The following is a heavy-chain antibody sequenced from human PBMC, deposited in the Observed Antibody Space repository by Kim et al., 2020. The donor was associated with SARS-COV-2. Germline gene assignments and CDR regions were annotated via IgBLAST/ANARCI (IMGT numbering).Heavy chain of an antibody. Sequence: GESLKISCKGSGYSFTSYWIGWVRQMPGKGLEWMGIIYPGDSDTRYSPSFQGQVTISADKSISTAYLQWSSLKASDTAMYYCATFLQGDYYYDSSGYGYWGQGTLVTVSS. CDR1: GYSFTSYW. D-gene: IGHD3-22*01. V-gene: IGHV5-51*01. CDR3: ATFLQGDYYYDSSGYGY. J-gene: IGHJ4*02. CDR2: IYPGDSDT.